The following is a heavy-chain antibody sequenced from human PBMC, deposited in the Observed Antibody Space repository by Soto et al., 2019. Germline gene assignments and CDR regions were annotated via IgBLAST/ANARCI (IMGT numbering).Heavy chain of an antibody. CDR3: ASRTTVTTPYWYFDL. V-gene: IGHV1-69*01. J-gene: IGHJ2*01. D-gene: IGHD4-17*01. Sequence: QVQLVQSGAEVKKPGSSVKVSCKASGGTFSSYAISWVRQAPGQGLEWMGGIIPIFGTANYAQKFQGRVTITADEATSTAYMELSSLRSEDTAVYYCASRTTVTTPYWYFDLWGRGTLVTVSS. CDR1: GGTFSSYA. CDR2: IIPIFGTA.